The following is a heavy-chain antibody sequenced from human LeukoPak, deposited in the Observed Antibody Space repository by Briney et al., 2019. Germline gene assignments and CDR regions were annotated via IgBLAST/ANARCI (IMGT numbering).Heavy chain of an antibody. CDR3: SRARSGWYYMDV. J-gene: IGHJ6*03. CDR1: GGTFSSYA. Sequence: SVKVSCKASGGTFSSYAISWVRQAPGQGREWMGVIIPIFGTANYAQKFQVRVTITAAESTTTASMELHSQRSEAKAVDYCSRARSGWYYMDVWGKGTTVTVSS. V-gene: IGHV1-69*13. D-gene: IGHD3-3*01. CDR2: IIPIFGTA.